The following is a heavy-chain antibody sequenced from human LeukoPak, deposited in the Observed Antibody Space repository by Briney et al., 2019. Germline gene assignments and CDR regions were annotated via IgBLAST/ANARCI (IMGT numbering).Heavy chain of an antibody. V-gene: IGHV3-23*01. Sequence: GGSLRLSCAASGFTFRSYAMSWVPQAPGKGLEGGSAISGSGGSTYHAVSVKVRFPISRDNSKNTLYLQMNSLRAEDTAVYYCAREAPAMNYYGSGSYMDVWGKGTTVTVSS. CDR3: AREAPAMNYYGSGSYMDV. D-gene: IGHD3-10*01. J-gene: IGHJ6*03. CDR1: GFTFRSYA. CDR2: ISGSGGST.